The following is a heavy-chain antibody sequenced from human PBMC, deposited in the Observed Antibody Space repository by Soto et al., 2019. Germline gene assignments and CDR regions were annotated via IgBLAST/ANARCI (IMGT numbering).Heavy chain of an antibody. CDR3: TRHLVDV. V-gene: IGHV3-73*02. J-gene: IGHJ6*02. CDR1: GFSFSVSA. Sequence: EVQLVESGGGLVQPGGSLRLSCAASGFSFSVSAMHWVRQASGKGLEWVGRIRSKPNNYATEYAASVKGRFTISRDDSKNTAYLQMTNLKTEDTAVYYCTRHLVDVWGQGTTVTVS. CDR2: IRSKPNNYAT.